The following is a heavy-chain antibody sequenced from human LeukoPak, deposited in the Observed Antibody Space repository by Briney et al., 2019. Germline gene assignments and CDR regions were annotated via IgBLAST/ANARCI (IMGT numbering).Heavy chain of an antibody. CDR3: ARHRYYYDSSGYYRRYAFDI. CDR2: TYPGVSDT. CDR1: GYSFTSYW. J-gene: IGHJ3*02. V-gene: IGHV5-51*01. D-gene: IGHD3-22*01. Sequence: GESLKISCKGSGYSFTSYWIGWVRQMPGKGLEWMGITYPGVSDTRYSPSFQGQVTISADKSISTAYLQWSSLKASDTAMYYCARHRYYYDSSGYYRRYAFDIWGQGTMVTVSS.